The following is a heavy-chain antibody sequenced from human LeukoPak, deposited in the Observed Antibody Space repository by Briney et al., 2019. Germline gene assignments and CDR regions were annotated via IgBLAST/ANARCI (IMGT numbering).Heavy chain of an antibody. CDR2: ISSGSSEI. D-gene: IGHD7-27*01. Sequence: PPRSMSLSCTPSTSTLSTYSMNCVRQAAEKVLEWVSSISSGSSEIYYADSVKGRLTISRDNTKNSLYLQMNSLRAEDTAVYYCARGRVSVTGAIDAFHIWGQGTMVTVSS. CDR3: ARGRVSVTGAIDAFHI. V-gene: IGHV3-21*01. J-gene: IGHJ3*02. CDR1: TSTLSTYS.